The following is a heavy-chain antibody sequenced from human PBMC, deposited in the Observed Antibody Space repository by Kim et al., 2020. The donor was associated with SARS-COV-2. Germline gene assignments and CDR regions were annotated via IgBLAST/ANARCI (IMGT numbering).Heavy chain of an antibody. D-gene: IGHD6-13*01. V-gene: IGHV4-39*01. Sequence: PSLTSRVTISVDKSKNQFSLKLSSVTAAGTAVYYCARAYSSSWDLNWFDPWGQGTLVTVSS. CDR3: ARAYSSSWDLNWFDP. J-gene: IGHJ5*02.